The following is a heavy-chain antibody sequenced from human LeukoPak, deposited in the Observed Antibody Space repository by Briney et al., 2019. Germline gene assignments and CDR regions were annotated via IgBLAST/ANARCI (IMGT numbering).Heavy chain of an antibody. Sequence: GGSLRLSCTTSGFTFSNTGMNWVRQAPGKGLEWVGRIKGKTGGGTTDYAAPVKVRFTIAKYNSKNTLYLQMNSLKTKAAAVYDCPTDFVETASHFYSWGRGALVTVSS. J-gene: IGHJ4*02. CDR3: PTDFVETASHFYS. CDR2: IKGKTGGGTT. D-gene: IGHD2-15*01. CDR1: GFTFSNTG. V-gene: IGHV3-15*01.